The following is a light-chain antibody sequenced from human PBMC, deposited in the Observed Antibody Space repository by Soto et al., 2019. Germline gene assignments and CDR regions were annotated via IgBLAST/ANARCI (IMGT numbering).Light chain of an antibody. CDR1: QSVLSSSNNKNF. CDR2: WAS. CDR3: QQRSNWPPFT. J-gene: IGKJ3*01. Sequence: DFVMTQSPDSLAVSLGERATINCKSSQSVLSSSNNKNFLGWFQQKPGQPPKLLISWASTRESGVPDRFSGSGFGTDFTLTISSLQAEDVAVYYCQQRSNWPPFTFGPGTKVDIK. V-gene: IGKV4-1*01.